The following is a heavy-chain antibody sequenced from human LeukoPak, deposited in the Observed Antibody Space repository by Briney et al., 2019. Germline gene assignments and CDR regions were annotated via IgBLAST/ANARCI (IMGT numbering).Heavy chain of an antibody. CDR2: ISYDGSNK. V-gene: IGHV3-30*18. J-gene: IGHJ4*02. D-gene: IGHD5-12*01. CDR1: GFTFSSYG. Sequence: GGSLRLSCAASGFTFSSYGMHWVRQAPGKGLEWVAVISYDGSNKYYADSVKGRFTISRDNSKNTLYLQMNSLRAEDTAVYYCAKDRYSGYEKPMIDYWGQGTLVTVSS. CDR3: AKDRYSGYEKPMIDY.